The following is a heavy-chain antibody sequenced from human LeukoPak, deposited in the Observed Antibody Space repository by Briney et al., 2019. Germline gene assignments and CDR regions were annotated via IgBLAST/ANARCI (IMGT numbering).Heavy chain of an antibody. V-gene: IGHV4-59*01. Sequence: SETLSLTCTVSGGSISSYYWSWIRQPPGKGLEWIGCIYYSGSTNYNPSLESRVTISVDTSKNQFSLKLTSVTAADTAVYYCARDGDSGWLDYWGQGTLVTVSS. CDR3: ARDGDSGWLDY. D-gene: IGHD6-19*01. CDR2: IYYSGST. CDR1: GGSISSYY. J-gene: IGHJ4*02.